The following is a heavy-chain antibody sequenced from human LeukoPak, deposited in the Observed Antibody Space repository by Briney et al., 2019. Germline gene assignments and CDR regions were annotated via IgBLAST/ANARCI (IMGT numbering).Heavy chain of an antibody. CDR2: ISGSGGST. V-gene: IGHV3-23*01. J-gene: IGHJ2*01. CDR3: ARAPKVYYDILKAPYFDL. Sequence: GGSLRLSCAASGFTFSSYAMSWVRQAPGKGLEWVSAISGSGGSTYYADSVKGRFTISRDNSKNTLYLQMNSLRAEDTAVYYCARAPKVYYDILKAPYFDLWGRGTLVTVSS. D-gene: IGHD3-9*01. CDR1: GFTFSSYA.